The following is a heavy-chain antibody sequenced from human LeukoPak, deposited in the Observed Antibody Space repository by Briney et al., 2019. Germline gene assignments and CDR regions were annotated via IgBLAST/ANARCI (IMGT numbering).Heavy chain of an antibody. V-gene: IGHV4-4*07. J-gene: IGHJ5*02. CDR1: GGSISSYY. CDR3: AGGVDWRFDP. Sequence: SETLSLTCTVSGGSISSYYWSWVRQPAGKGLEWIGRIYSSGSTNYNASLKSRVTMSVDTSANQFFLQLIYVTGADTAVYYCAGGVDWRFDPWGQGTLVSVSS. D-gene: IGHD3-16*01. CDR2: IYSSGST.